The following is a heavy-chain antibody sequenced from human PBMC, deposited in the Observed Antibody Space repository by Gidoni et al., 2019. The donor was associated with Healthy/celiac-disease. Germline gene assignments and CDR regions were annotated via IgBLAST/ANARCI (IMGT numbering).Heavy chain of an antibody. CDR2: IYYSGST. Sequence: QLQLQESGPGLVKTSETLSLTCTVSGGSISSSSYYWGWIRQPPGKGLEWIGSIYYSGSTYYNPSLKSRVTISVDTSKNQFSLKLSSVTAADTAVYYCAREDYGGNAYYYYGMDVWGQGTTVTVSS. CDR3: AREDYGGNAYYYYGMDV. D-gene: IGHD4-17*01. J-gene: IGHJ6*02. CDR1: GGSISSSSYY. V-gene: IGHV4-39*02.